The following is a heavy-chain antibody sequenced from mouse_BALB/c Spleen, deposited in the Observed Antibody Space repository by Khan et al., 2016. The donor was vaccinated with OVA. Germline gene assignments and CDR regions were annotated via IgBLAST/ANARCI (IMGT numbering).Heavy chain of an antibody. V-gene: IGHV1-5*01. CDR3: TRKQTGTWFAY. D-gene: IGHD1-3*01. CDR1: GYSFSSYW. CDR2: IYPGNSDT. J-gene: IGHJ3*01. Sequence: VRLQQSGTVLARPGASVKMSCKASGYSFSSYWMHWVKQRPGQGLEWIGAIYPGNSDTSYNQKFKDKAKLTAVTSAITAYMELNSLTNEDSAVYYCTRKQTGTWFAYWGQGTLVTVSA.